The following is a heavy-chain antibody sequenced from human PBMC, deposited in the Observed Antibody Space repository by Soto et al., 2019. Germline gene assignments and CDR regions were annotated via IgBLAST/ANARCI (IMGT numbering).Heavy chain of an antibody. CDR3: ARENWNYNYYYYGMDV. D-gene: IGHD1-7*01. CDR1: GASIAGGSYY. CDR2: IPSRGRP. V-gene: IGHV4-30-4*01. Sequence: PSETLSLTCSVSGASIAGGSYYWSWVRQPPGKGLEWIGYIPSRGRPFYNPSLTSRGTISADSSKNQLSLQLTSVTAADTAVYYCARENWNYNYYYYGMDVWGKGTTVT. J-gene: IGHJ6*04.